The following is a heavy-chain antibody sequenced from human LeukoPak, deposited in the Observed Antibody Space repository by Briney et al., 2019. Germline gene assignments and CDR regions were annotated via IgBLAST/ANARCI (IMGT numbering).Heavy chain of an antibody. CDR1: GYSFSSYW. Sequence: GEPLRISCEGSGYSFSSYWIAWVRQLPGKGLEWMGRIDLSDSYTNYSPSLYGHFTISADKSISTVYLQWGSLKASDTAMYYCARLRREQQMSNPFDVWGQGTKVTVSS. J-gene: IGHJ3*01. D-gene: IGHD1-26*01. CDR3: ARLRREQQMSNPFDV. CDR2: IDLSDSYT. V-gene: IGHV5-10-1*01.